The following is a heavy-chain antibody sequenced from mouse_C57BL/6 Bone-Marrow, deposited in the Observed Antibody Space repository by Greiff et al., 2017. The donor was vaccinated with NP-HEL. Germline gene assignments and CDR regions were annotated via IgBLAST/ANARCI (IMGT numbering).Heavy chain of an antibody. J-gene: IGHJ3*01. D-gene: IGHD1-1*01. CDR2: IDPSDSYT. V-gene: IGHV1-50*01. Sequence: QVQLQQPGAELVKPGASVKLSCKASGYTFTSYWMQWVKQRPGQGLEWIGEIDPSDSYTNYNQKFKGKATLTVDTSSSTAYMQLSSLTSEDSAVYYCAREALTTVVPFAYWGQGTLVTVSA. CDR3: AREALTTVVPFAY. CDR1: GYTFTSYW.